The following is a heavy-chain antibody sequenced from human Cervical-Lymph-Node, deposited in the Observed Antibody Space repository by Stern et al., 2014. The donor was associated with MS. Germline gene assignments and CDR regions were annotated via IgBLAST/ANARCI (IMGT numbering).Heavy chain of an antibody. CDR3: ARVWTTFSVHYYYGMDV. Sequence: QVQLVESGGGVVQPGRSLRLSCAASGFTLSSYALHWVRQAPGKGLAWVAGISYDGSDKYYANSVKGRFTISRDNSKNTLDLQMNSLRPEDTAVYYCARVWTTFSVHYYYGMDVWGQGTTVTVSS. D-gene: IGHD2/OR15-2a*01. J-gene: IGHJ6*02. V-gene: IGHV3-30*01. CDR1: GFTLSSYA. CDR2: ISYDGSDK.